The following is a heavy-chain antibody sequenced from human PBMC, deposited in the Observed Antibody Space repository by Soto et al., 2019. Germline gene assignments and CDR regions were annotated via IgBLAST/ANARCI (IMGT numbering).Heavy chain of an antibody. J-gene: IGHJ5*02. D-gene: IGHD3-10*01. CDR3: ARDSKPTLVRGEIYWFDP. Sequence: QVQLVESGGGVVQPGRSLRLSCAASGFRFSDYGMHWVPQAQGTGLEWVAVIWYDGSNQYYADSVKGRFTISRDNSKNILYLKLIRLRAEDTAVYYWARDSKPTLVRGEIYWFDPWGQGTLVTVSS. CDR1: GFRFSDYG. V-gene: IGHV3-33*01. CDR2: IWYDGSNQ.